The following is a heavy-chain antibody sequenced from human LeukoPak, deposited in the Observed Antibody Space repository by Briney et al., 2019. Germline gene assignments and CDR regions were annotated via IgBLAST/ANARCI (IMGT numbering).Heavy chain of an antibody. V-gene: IGHV1-8*01. D-gene: IGHD1-20*01. J-gene: IGHJ6*03. Sequence: ASVKVSCKASGYTFTSYDINWVRQATGQGLEWMGWMNPNSGNTGYAQKFQGRVTMTRNTSISTAYMGLSSLRSEDTAVYYCARERGRGRNWNPNYYYYMDVWGKGTTVTVSS. CDR1: GYTFTSYD. CDR3: ARERGRGRNWNPNYYYYMDV. CDR2: MNPNSGNT.